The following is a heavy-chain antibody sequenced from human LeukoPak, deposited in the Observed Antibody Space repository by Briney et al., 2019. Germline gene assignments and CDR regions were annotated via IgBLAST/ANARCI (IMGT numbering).Heavy chain of an antibody. D-gene: IGHD4-23*01. CDR3: ARGRVVTQPGYFQH. J-gene: IGHJ1*01. V-gene: IGHV4-4*07. Sequence: SETLSLTCTVSGVSISSYYWNWIRQPAGKGLEWIGRIYTSGSTNFNPSLKSRVTMSVDTSKKQFSLKLSSVTAADTAVYYCARGRVVTQPGYFQHWGQGTLVTVAS. CDR1: GVSISSYY. CDR2: IYTSGST.